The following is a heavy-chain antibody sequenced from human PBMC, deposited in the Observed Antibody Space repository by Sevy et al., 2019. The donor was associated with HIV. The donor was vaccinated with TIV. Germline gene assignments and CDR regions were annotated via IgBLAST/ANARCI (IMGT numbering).Heavy chain of an antibody. D-gene: IGHD6-6*01. CDR2: IIPIFGTA. CDR3: ARETAALSAFDI. V-gene: IGHV1-69*13. CDR1: GGTFSSYA. Sequence: ASVKVSCKASGGTFSSYAISWVRQAPGQGLEWIGGIIPIFGTANYAQKFQGRVTITADESTSTAYMELSSLRSEDTAVYYCARETAALSAFDIWGQGTMVTVSS. J-gene: IGHJ3*02.